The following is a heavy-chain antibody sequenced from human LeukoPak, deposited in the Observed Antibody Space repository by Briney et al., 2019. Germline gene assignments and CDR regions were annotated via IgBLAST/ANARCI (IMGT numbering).Heavy chain of an antibody. CDR1: GYTFTSYG. CDR2: ISAYNGNT. J-gene: IGHJ4*02. V-gene: IGHV1-18*01. Sequence: GASVKVSCKASGYTFTSYGISWVRQAPGQGLEWMGWISAYNGNTDYAQKLQGRVTMTTDTSTSTAYMELRSLRSDDTAVYYCARSHPPYCSSTSCYPDYWGQGTLVTFSS. D-gene: IGHD2-2*01. CDR3: ARSHPPYCSSTSCYPDY.